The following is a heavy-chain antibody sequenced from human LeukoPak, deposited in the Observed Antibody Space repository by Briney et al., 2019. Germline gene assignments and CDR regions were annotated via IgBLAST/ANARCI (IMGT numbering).Heavy chain of an antibody. CDR3: ARSVRGYSYGFDY. V-gene: IGHV3-7*01. D-gene: IGHD5-18*01. CDR2: IKQVGSEK. CDR1: GFTFSSYW. Sequence: GGPLRLSCAASGFTFSSYWMSWVRQAPGKGLEWVANIKQVGSEKYYVDSVKGRFTISRDNAKNSLYLQMNSLRAEDTAVYYCARSVRGYSYGFDYWGQGTLVTVSS. J-gene: IGHJ4*02.